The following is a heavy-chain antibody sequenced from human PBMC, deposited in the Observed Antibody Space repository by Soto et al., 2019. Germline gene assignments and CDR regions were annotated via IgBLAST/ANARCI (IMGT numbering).Heavy chain of an antibody. V-gene: IGHV4-59*01. CDR1: SDSISSYY. J-gene: IGHJ4*02. D-gene: IGHD1-26*01. Sequence: SETLSLTCTVSSDSISSYYWSWIRQPPGKRLEWIGYISYSGSTDYNPSLKSRVTISGDTSKNQFSLKVSSVTAADTAVYYCARGTSLQLHFDYGGQGTLVTASS. CDR3: ARGTSLQLHFDY. CDR2: ISYSGST.